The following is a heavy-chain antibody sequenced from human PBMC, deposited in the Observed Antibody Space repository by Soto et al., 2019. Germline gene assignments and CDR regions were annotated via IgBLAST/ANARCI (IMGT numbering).Heavy chain of an antibody. J-gene: IGHJ4*02. D-gene: IGHD5-12*01. CDR1: GYSFTSYW. CDR3: TRSVNIYLAPGH. CDR2: IYPGDFHT. V-gene: IGHV5-51*01. Sequence: PGESLKISCKGSGYSFTSYWIGWVRQMPGKGLEWMGIIYPGDFHTRYNPSFQGQVTISVDKAISTAYLQWSSLKASDTAIYYCTRSVNIYLAPGHWGQGTLVTVSS.